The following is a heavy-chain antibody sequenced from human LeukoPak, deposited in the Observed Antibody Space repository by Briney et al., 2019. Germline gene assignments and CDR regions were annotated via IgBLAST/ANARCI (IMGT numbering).Heavy chain of an antibody. D-gene: IGHD5-18*01. CDR2: MNPNSGNT. Sequence: ASVKVSCKASGYTFTSYGINWVRQATGQGLERMGWMNPNSGNTGYAQKFQGRVTITRNTSISTAYMELSSLRSEDTAVYYCARGNLDTAMVLHYYYYYYMDVWGKGTTVTVSS. V-gene: IGHV1-8*03. CDR3: ARGNLDTAMVLHYYYYYYMDV. J-gene: IGHJ6*03. CDR1: GYTFTSYG.